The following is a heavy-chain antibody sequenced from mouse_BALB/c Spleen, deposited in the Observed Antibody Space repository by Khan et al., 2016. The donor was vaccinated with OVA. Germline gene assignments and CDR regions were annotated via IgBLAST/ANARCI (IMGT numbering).Heavy chain of an antibody. CDR2: ISSTGSYT. J-gene: IGHJ3*01. CDR1: GFAFNSYD. Sequence: EVELVESGGGLVKPGGSLKLSCEVSGFAFNSYDMSWVRQTPEKRLEWVATISSTGSYTYYPGSVKGRFTLSRDTARNTLYLQMSSLRSEDTALYYCTRPSYYGNPWFTYWGQGTLVTVSA. V-gene: IGHV5-9*02. D-gene: IGHD2-10*01. CDR3: TRPSYYGNPWFTY.